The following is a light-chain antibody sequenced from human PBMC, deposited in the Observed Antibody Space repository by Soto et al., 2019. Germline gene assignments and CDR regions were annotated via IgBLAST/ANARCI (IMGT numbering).Light chain of an antibody. CDR3: LQYYSTPQT. J-gene: IGKJ1*01. CDR1: QSILYSSSNSNNNNY. CDR2: WAS. V-gene: IGKV4-1*01. Sequence: DIVMTQSPDSLAVSLGERATISCKSSQSILYSSSNSNNNNYLAWYQQKPGQPPKLLIYWASTRESGVPDRFSGSGSGTDFTLTINTLQAEDVAVYYCLQYYSTPQTFGQGTKVEIK.